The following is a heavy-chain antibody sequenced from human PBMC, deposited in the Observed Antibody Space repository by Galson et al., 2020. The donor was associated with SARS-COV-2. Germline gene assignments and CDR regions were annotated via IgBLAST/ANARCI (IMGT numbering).Heavy chain of an antibody. J-gene: IGHJ6*02. CDR2: ISSSSDYI. D-gene: IGHD1-26*01. Sequence: GESLKIPCEVSGFTFNIYSMNWVRQAPGKGLEWVSAISSSSDYIYYADSVKGRFTISRDNAKNSLYLQMTSLRAEDTAVYYCARDASWAMFGLDVWGQGTPVTVSS. V-gene: IGHV3-21*01. CDR3: ARDASWAMFGLDV. CDR1: GFTFNIYS.